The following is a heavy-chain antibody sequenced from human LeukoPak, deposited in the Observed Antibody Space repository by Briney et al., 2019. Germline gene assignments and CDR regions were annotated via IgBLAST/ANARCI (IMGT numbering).Heavy chain of an antibody. V-gene: IGHV3-30*02. CDR2: IRYDGNNK. CDR3: AKAPGLGYGSGSSPFDY. D-gene: IGHD3-10*01. J-gene: IGHJ4*02. Sequence: QTGGSLRLSCAASGFTFSSYGMHWVRQAPGKGLEWVAFIRYDGNNKYYADSVKGRFTISRDNSKNTLYLQMNSLRAEDTAVYYCAKAPGLGYGSGSSPFDYWGQGTLVTVSS. CDR1: GFTFSSYG.